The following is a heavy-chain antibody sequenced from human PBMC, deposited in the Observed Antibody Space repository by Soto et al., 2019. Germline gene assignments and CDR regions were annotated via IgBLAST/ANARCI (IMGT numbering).Heavy chain of an antibody. CDR1: GFTFTSHG. V-gene: IGHV3-30*18. CDR2: VSYDGSTT. J-gene: IGHJ4*02. CDR3: VKDRLLTRSYFDF. Sequence: PGGSLRLSCAASGFTFTSHGIHWVRQAPGKGLEWLAVVSYDGSTTYYGDSVKGRFTISRDNSKSTAYLQMNSLRVDDTAVYYCVKDRLLTRSYFDFWGQGTLVTVSS. D-gene: IGHD1-20*01.